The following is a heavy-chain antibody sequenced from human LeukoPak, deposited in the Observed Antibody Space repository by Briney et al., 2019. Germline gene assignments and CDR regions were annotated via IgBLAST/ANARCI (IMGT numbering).Heavy chain of an antibody. V-gene: IGHV3-48*01. Sequence: RRGGSLRLSCAASGFIFRSYTMNWVRQAPGKGLEWVSDISSSGSTIHYADSVKGRFTISRDNAENSLYLQMTSLRGDDTAVYYCARDETIGVISGWGQGTLVTVSS. CDR1: GFIFRSYT. J-gene: IGHJ4*02. CDR3: ARDETIGVISG. CDR2: ISSSGSTI. D-gene: IGHD3-3*01.